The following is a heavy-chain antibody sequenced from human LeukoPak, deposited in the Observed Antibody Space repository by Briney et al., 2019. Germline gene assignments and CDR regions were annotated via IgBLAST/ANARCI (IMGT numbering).Heavy chain of an antibody. J-gene: IGHJ4*02. CDR3: TRDRGAYNLYDY. CDR1: GFTFGDYA. V-gene: IGHV3-49*03. CDR2: IRSKAYGETA. Sequence: GGSLRPSCTASGFTFGDYAMSWIRQAPGKGLEWVGFIRSKAYGETADYAASVKGRFTISRDDSKAIAYLQMNSLKTEDTAVYHCTRDRGAYNLYDYWGQGTLVTVSS. D-gene: IGHD1-1*01.